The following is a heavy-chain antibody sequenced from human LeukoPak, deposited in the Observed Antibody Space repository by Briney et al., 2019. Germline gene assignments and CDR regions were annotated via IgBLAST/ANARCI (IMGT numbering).Heavy chain of an antibody. CDR3: AREEYYYDSSGYLYC. V-gene: IGHV1-46*01. Sequence: GASVKVSCKASGYTFTSYYMHWVRQAPGQGLEWMGIINPSGGSTSYAQKFQGRVTMTRDTSTSTVYMELSSLRSEDTAVYYCAREEYYYDSSGYLYCWGQGTLVTVSS. D-gene: IGHD3-22*01. CDR1: GYTFTSYY. J-gene: IGHJ4*02. CDR2: INPSGGST.